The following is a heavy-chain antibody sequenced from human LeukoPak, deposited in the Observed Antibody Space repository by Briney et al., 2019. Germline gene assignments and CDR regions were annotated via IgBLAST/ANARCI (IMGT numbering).Heavy chain of an antibody. CDR2: IYYSGST. CDR1: GGSISSYY. D-gene: IGHD3-22*01. J-gene: IGHJ4*02. V-gene: IGHV4-59*08. Sequence: SETLSLTCTVSGGSISSYYWSWIRQPPGKGLEWIGYIYYSGSTNYNPSLKSRVTISVDTSKNQFSLKLSSVTAADTAVYYCARSSGYYAYFDYWGQGTLVTVSS. CDR3: ARSSGYYAYFDY.